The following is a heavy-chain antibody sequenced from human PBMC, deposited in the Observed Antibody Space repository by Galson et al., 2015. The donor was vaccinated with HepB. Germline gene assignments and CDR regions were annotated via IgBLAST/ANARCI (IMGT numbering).Heavy chain of an antibody. CDR1: GFTFSSYS. V-gene: IGHV3-21*01. D-gene: IGHD4/OR15-4a*01. CDR3: ARDSEDHYGATRGGDY. Sequence: SLRLSCAASGFTFSSYSMNWVRQAPGKGLEWVSSISSSSSYIYYADSVKGRFTISRDNAKNSPYLQMNSLRAEDTAVYYCARDSEDHYGATRGGDYWGQGTLVTVSS. CDR2: ISSSSSYI. J-gene: IGHJ4*02.